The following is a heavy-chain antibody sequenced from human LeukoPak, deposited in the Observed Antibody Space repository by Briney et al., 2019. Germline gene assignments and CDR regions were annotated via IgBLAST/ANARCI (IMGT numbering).Heavy chain of an antibody. CDR1: GFTFSSYW. J-gene: IGHJ4*02. CDR3: AREDGSGNYYNHGFDY. V-gene: IGHV3-74*01. Sequence: HPGGSLRLSCAASGFTFSSYWMHWVRQAPGKGLVWVSRINTDGSSTSYADSVKGRFTISRDSAKNSLYLQMNSLRAEDTAVYYCAREDGSGNYYNHGFDYWGQGTLVTVSS. D-gene: IGHD3-10*01. CDR2: INTDGSST.